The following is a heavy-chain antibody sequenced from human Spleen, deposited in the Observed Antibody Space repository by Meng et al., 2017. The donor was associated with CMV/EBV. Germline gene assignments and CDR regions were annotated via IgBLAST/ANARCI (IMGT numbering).Heavy chain of an antibody. V-gene: IGHV3-23*01. CDR2: ISGSGGST. CDR3: ARAPSGWYFDC. J-gene: IGHJ4*02. CDR1: GFTFSSYA. Sequence: GGSLRLSCAASGFTFSSYAMSWVRQAPGKGLEWVSAISGSGGSTYYADSVKGRFTISRDSSKNTLYLQMNSLRAEDTAVYYCARAPSGWYFDCWGRGTLVTVSS. D-gene: IGHD6-19*01.